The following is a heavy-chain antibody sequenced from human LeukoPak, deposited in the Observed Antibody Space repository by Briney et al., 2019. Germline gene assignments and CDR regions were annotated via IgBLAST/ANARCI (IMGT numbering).Heavy chain of an antibody. CDR3: ARGADGVSSNSRGWFDP. V-gene: IGHV3-7*01. Sequence: GGSLRLSCAASGFLFSKYWMTWVRQAPGKGLEWVANIKEDDSEIYYVESVKGRFTISRDNAKNSLYLQMNSLRAEDTAVYSCARGADGVSSNSRGWFDPWGQGTLVTVSS. CDR2: IKEDDSEI. CDR1: GFLFSKYW. J-gene: IGHJ5*02. D-gene: IGHD2-15*01.